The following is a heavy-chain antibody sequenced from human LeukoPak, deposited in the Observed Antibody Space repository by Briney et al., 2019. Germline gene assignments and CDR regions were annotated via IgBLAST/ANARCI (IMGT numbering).Heavy chain of an antibody. Sequence: GGSLRLSCAASGFTFSSYSMNWVRQAPGKGLEWVSSISSSSSYIYYADSVKGRFTISRDNAKNSLYLQMHSLRAEDTAVYYCARVIPDYDSSGPFYYWGQGTLVHVPS. CDR2: ISSSSSYI. CDR1: GFTFSSYS. J-gene: IGHJ4*02. D-gene: IGHD3-22*01. V-gene: IGHV3-21*01. CDR3: ARVIPDYDSSGPFYY.